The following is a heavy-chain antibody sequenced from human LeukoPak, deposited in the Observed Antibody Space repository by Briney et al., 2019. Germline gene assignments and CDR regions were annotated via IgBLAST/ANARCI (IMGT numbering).Heavy chain of an antibody. CDR3: AKGRAGMVRGVCDY. J-gene: IGHJ4*02. CDR2: IKQDGGEI. CDR1: GFTFSTYW. Sequence: GGSLRLSCVASGFTFSTYWMSWARQAPGKGLEWVANIKQDGGEIYYVDSVKGRFTISRDNAKNSLYLQMNSLGAEDTAVYYCAKGRAGMVRGVCDYWGQGTLVTVSS. D-gene: IGHD3-10*01. V-gene: IGHV3-7*01.